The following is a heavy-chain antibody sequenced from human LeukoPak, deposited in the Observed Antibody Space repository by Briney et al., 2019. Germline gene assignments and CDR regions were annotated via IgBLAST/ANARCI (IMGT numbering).Heavy chain of an antibody. J-gene: IGHJ6*03. D-gene: IGHD3-9*01. Sequence: PSLTLSVTCTVSGGSLRNHYWSWVRQAPRKGLEWIGYIYYGGSTNYNPSLKSRVTISVDTSKNQFSLKLSSVTAADTAVYYCARVASILTGIYCYYYMDVWGKGTTVTVSS. CDR1: GGSLRNHY. V-gene: IGHV4-59*11. CDR2: IYYGGST. CDR3: ARVASILTGIYCYYYMDV.